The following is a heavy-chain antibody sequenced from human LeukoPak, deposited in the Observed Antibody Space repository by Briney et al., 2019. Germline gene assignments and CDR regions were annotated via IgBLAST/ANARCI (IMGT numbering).Heavy chain of an antibody. V-gene: IGHV4-30-2*02. Sequence: SETLSLTCALSGGSIGSGGYSWSWIRQPPGKGLEWIGYIYHSGSTNYNPSLKSRVTISVDTSKNQFSLKLSSVTAADTAVYYCARYSYYYGMDVWGQGTTVTVSS. CDR3: ARYSYYYGMDV. CDR2: IYHSGST. D-gene: IGHD2-15*01. CDR1: GGSIGSGGYS. J-gene: IGHJ6*02.